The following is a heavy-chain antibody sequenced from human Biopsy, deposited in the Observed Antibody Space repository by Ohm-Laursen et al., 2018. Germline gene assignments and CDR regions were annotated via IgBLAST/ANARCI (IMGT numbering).Heavy chain of an antibody. D-gene: IGHD6-19*01. CDR3: ARNTGWYGDLYYFDY. Sequence: ASVKVSCKASGYSFTSYSMHWVRQAPGQGLEWMGMINPSGSTTSYPQIFQGRVTMTRDTSKSTVYMELSSLRSADTAVYFCARNTGWYGDLYYFDYWGQGTLVTVSS. CDR2: INPSGSTT. CDR1: GYSFTSYS. V-gene: IGHV1-46*01. J-gene: IGHJ4*02.